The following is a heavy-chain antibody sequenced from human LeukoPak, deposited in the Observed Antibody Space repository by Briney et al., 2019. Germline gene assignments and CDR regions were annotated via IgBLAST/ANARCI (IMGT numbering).Heavy chain of an antibody. V-gene: IGHV3-49*04. J-gene: IGHJ4*02. D-gene: IGHD3-22*01. CDR3: TLTYYYDSSGYATFDY. CDR2: IRSKAYGGTT. CDR1: GFTFGDYA. Sequence: GGSLRLSCTASGFTFGDYAMSWVRQAPGKGLEWVGFIRSKAYGGTTEYAASVKGRFTISRDDSKSIAYLQMNSLKTEDTAVYYCTLTYYYDSSGYATFDYWGQGTLVTVSS.